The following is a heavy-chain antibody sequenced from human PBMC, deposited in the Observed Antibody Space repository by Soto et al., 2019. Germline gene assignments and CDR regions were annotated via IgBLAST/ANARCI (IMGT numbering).Heavy chain of an antibody. J-gene: IGHJ6*02. CDR1: GGSISSYY. CDR2: IYYSGST. V-gene: IGHV4-59*01. Sequence: QVQLQESGPGLVKPSETLSLTCTVSGGSISSYYWSWIRQPPGKGLEWNGYIYYSGSTNYNPSPKSRVTISVAMSKNQFSLKLSSVTAADTAVYDCARGDSFLYYDGMDVWGQGTTVTVSS. D-gene: IGHD5-18*01. CDR3: ARGDSFLYYDGMDV.